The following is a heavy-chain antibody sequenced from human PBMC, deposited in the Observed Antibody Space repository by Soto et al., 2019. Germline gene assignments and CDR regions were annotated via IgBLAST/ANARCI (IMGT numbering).Heavy chain of an antibody. CDR3: ARVAYGDYSRTRAFDI. CDR1: GGSSSGYY. Sequence: PSETLSLTCAVYGGSSSGYYCSWIRQPPGKGLEWIGEISHSGNTNYNPSLKSRVTISLDTSKIQFSLKLSSATAADTAVYYCARVAYGDYSRTRAFDIWGQGTMVTVSS. CDR2: ISHSGNT. J-gene: IGHJ3*02. D-gene: IGHD4-17*01. V-gene: IGHV4-34*01.